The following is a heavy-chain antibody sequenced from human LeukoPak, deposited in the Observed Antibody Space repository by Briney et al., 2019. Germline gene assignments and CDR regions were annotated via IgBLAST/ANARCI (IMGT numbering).Heavy chain of an antibody. D-gene: IGHD3-22*01. CDR2: IYNSGNT. CDR1: GASITNYY. V-gene: IGHV4-4*07. J-gene: IGHJ4*02. CDR3: ARGTFDSSGYYLFDY. Sequence: SETLSLTCTVSGASITNYYWSWIRQPAGKGLEWIGRIYNSGNTNYSPSLESRVTMSADTSKNQFSLKLSSVTAADTAVYYCARGTFDSSGYYLFDYWGQGTLVTVSS.